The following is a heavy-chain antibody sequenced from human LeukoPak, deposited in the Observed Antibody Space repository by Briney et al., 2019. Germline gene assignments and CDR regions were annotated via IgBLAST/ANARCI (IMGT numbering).Heavy chain of an antibody. CDR1: GYTFTSYG. CDR2: ISAYNGNT. J-gene: IGHJ4*02. Sequence: ASVKVSCKASGYTFTSYGISWVRQAPGQGLEWMGWISAYNGNTNYAQKLQGRVTMTTDTSTSTAYMELRSPRSDDTAVYYCARKLLWFGEPSFDYWGQGTLVTVSS. CDR3: ARKLLWFGEPSFDY. D-gene: IGHD3-10*01. V-gene: IGHV1-18*01.